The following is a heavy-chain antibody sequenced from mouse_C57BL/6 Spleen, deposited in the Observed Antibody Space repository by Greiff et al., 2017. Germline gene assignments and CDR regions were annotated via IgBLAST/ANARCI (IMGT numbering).Heavy chain of an antibody. CDR2: IYPGDGDT. J-gene: IGHJ4*01. CDR3: ARLLQNYYAMDY. D-gene: IGHD2-3*01. Sequence: VQLQQSGAELVKPGASVKISCKASGYAFSSYWMNWVKQRPGKGLEWIGQIYPGDGDTNYNGKFKGKATLTADKSSSTAYMQLSSLTSEDSAVYFCARLLQNYYAMDYWGQGTSVTVSS. V-gene: IGHV1-80*01. CDR1: GYAFSSYW.